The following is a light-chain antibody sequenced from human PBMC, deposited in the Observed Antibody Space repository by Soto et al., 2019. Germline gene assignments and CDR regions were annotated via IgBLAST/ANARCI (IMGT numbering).Light chain of an antibody. CDR2: GAS. J-gene: IGKJ5*01. CDR3: QQYESSPIT. V-gene: IGKV3-20*01. Sequence: EIVLTQSPGTLSLSPGERATLSCRASQSVSSSYLAWYQQKPGQAPSLLIYGASRRATGIPDRFSGSGSGTDFTLTISRLEPEDFAVYYCQQYESSPITFGQGTRREIK. CDR1: QSVSSSY.